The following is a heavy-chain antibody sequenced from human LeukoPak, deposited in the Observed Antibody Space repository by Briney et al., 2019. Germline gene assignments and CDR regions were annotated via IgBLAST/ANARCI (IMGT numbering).Heavy chain of an antibody. CDR1: GFTFSSYE. Sequence: PGGSLRLSCAASGFTFSSYEMNWVRQAPGKGLEWVSYISSSGSTIYYADSVKGRFTISRDNAKNSLYLQMNSLRAEDTAVYYCARDPRGGSTSTYFDYWGQGTLVTVSS. CDR3: ARDPRGGSTSTYFDY. V-gene: IGHV3-48*03. CDR2: ISSSGSTI. D-gene: IGHD2-2*01. J-gene: IGHJ4*02.